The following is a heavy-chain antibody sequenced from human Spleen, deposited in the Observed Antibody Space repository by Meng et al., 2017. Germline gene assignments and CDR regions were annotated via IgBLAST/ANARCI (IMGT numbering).Heavy chain of an antibody. J-gene: IGHJ4*02. CDR1: GFTFIDNY. CDR2: IKEDGSEK. V-gene: IGHV3-7*01. Sequence: GGSLRLSCAASGFTFIDNYMSWVRQAPGKGLEWVANIKEDGSEKYYVDSVKGRFTISRDNAKNSLYLQMNSLRAEDTAVYYCAREEKWGQGTLVTVSS. CDR3: AREEK.